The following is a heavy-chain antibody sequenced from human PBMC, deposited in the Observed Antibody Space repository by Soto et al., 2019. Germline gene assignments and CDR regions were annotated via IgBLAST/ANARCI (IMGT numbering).Heavy chain of an antibody. V-gene: IGHV3-7*01. CDR1: GFTFSSYW. J-gene: IGHJ4*02. Sequence: EVQLVESGGGLVQPGGSLRLSCAASGFTFSSYWMSWVRQAPGKGLEWVANIKPDGSEKYYVDSVKGRFTISRDNAKNSLYLQMNSLRAEDTAVYYCAREGADSSGQLDYWGQGTLVTVSS. CDR2: IKPDGSEK. D-gene: IGHD6-19*01. CDR3: AREGADSSGQLDY.